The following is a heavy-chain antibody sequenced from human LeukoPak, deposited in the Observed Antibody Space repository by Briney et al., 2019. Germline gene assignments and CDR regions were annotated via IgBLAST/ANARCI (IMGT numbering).Heavy chain of an antibody. CDR2: FDPEDGET. D-gene: IGHD2-2*01. CDR3: ARLGYCSSTSCYDHYYYYYGMDV. J-gene: IGHJ6*02. Sequence: ASVKVSCKVSGYTLTELSMHWVRQAPGKGLEWMGGFDPEDGETIYAQKFQGRVTMTEDTSTDTAYMELRSLRSDDTAVYYCARLGYCSSTSCYDHYYYYYGMDVWGQGTTVTVSS. CDR1: GYTLTELS. V-gene: IGHV1-24*01.